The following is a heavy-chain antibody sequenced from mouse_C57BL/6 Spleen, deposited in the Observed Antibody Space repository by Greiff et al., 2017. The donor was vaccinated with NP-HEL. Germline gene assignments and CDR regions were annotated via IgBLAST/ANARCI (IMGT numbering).Heavy chain of an antibody. V-gene: IGHV5-6*01. D-gene: IGHD1-1*01. Sequence: EVHLVESGGDLVKPGGSLKLSCAASGFTFSSYGLSWVRQTPDKRLEWVATLSSGGSYTYYPASVKGRFTISRDNAKNTLYLQMSSLKSEDTAMYYCARQGAFTTVVATDYFDYWGQGTTLTVSS. J-gene: IGHJ2*01. CDR2: LSSGGSYT. CDR1: GFTFSSYG. CDR3: ARQGAFTTVVATDYFDY.